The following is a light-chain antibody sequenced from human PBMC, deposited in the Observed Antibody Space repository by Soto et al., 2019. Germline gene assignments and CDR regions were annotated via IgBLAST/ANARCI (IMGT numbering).Light chain of an antibody. Sequence: EIVMTQSPATLSVSPGGRATLSCRASQSISDTLAWYQQKPGQAPRLLIYGASTRATGIPARFSGSGSGTEFTLTISSLQSEDFAVYYCQENNDWRFTFGPGTKVDIK. CDR3: QENNDWRFT. V-gene: IGKV3-15*01. J-gene: IGKJ3*01. CDR1: QSISDT. CDR2: GAS.